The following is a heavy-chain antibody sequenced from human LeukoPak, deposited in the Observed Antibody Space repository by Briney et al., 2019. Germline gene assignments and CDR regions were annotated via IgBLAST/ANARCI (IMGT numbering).Heavy chain of an antibody. D-gene: IGHD3-22*01. CDR3: ARGQGRFDYDSSGYYITDLDY. J-gene: IGHJ4*02. V-gene: IGHV4-59*01. CDR2: IYYSGST. CDR1: GGSITTYY. Sequence: SETLSLTCTISGGSITTYYWNWIRQPPGKGLEWIGCIYYSGSTNYNPSLKSRVIISVDTSKNQFSLKLSSVTAADTALYYCARGQGRFDYDSSGYYITDLDYWGQGTLVTVSS.